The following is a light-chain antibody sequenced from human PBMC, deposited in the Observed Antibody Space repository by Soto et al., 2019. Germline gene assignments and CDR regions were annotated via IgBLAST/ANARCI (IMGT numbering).Light chain of an antibody. V-gene: IGKV1-12*01. CDR3: QQANSVPYT. J-gene: IGKJ2*01. CDR1: QGISSW. Sequence: DIQMTQSPSSVSASVGDRVTITCRASQGISSWLTWYQQKPGKAPKLPIYAASSLQIGVTSRFSGSGSGTDFTLTIRSLQPEHFATYYCQQANSVPYTFGQGTKLEIK. CDR2: AAS.